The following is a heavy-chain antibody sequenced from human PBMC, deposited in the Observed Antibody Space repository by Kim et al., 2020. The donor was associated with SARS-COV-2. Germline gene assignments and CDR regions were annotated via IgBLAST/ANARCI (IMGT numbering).Heavy chain of an antibody. CDR2: INQDGSET. CDR3: ARSVRGGVDY. V-gene: IGHV3-7*01. CDR1: GFTFSTYW. D-gene: IGHD3-3*01. Sequence: GGSLRLSCAASGFTFSTYWISWVRQAAGKGLEWVANINQDGSETYYVDSVEGRFTISRDNAKNSLYLQMNSLRAEDTAVYYSARSVRGGVDYWGHGALVT. J-gene: IGHJ4*01.